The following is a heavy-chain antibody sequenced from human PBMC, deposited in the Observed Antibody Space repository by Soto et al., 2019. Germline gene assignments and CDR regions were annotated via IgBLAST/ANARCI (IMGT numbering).Heavy chain of an antibody. J-gene: IGHJ4*02. CDR2: IYYNGST. CDR1: GGYISSFY. D-gene: IGHD3-10*01. Sequence: PSETLSLTCTVSGGYISSFYWSWIRQPPGKGLEWIGYIYYNGSTNYNPSLKSRDTISVDTSKNQISLNLSSMTAADTAVYYCARMVRGVIPNYWGQGTLVTVSS. CDR3: ARMVRGVIPNY. V-gene: IGHV4-59*01.